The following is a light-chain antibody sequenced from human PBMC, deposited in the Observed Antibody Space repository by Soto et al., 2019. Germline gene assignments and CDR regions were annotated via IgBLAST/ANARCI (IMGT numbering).Light chain of an antibody. CDR1: SSDVGGYNY. CDR3: CSYAGRPYV. Sequence: QSALTQPRSVSGSPGQSVTISCTGNSSDVGGYNYVSWYQQYPGKAPKLVIYEVSKRPSRVPDRFSGSKSGNTASLTTSGVQADDVAVYYCCSYAGRPYVFGTGTKLTVL. V-gene: IGLV2-11*01. CDR2: EVS. J-gene: IGLJ1*01.